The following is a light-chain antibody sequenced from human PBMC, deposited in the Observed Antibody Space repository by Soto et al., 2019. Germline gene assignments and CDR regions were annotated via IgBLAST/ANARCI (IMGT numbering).Light chain of an antibody. Sequence: EIVLTQSPGTLSLSPGERVTLSCRASQSVKNNYLAWYRQKPGQAPRLLIYGASNRATDIPDRFRGSGSGTDFTLTISRLEPEDFAVYYCQQYGSRWTFGQGTKVDIK. V-gene: IGKV3-20*01. CDR2: GAS. CDR1: QSVKNNY. CDR3: QQYGSRWT. J-gene: IGKJ1*01.